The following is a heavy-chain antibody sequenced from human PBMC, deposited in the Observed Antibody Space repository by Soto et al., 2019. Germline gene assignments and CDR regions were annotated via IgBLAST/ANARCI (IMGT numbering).Heavy chain of an antibody. CDR3: ARHDSGYDYNYYYYGMDV. J-gene: IGHJ6*02. V-gene: IGHV5-51*01. CDR2: IYPGDSDT. D-gene: IGHD5-12*01. CDR1: GYSFTSYW. Sequence: GESLKISCKGSGYSFTSYWIGWVRQMPGKGLEWMGIIYPGDSDTRYSPSFQGQVTISADKSISTAYLQWSSLKASDTAMYYCARHDSGYDYNYYYYGMDVWGQGTTATVSS.